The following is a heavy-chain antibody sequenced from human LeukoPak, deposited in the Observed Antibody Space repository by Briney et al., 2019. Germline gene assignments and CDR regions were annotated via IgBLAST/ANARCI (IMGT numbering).Heavy chain of an antibody. CDR2: IDHGGGT. Sequence: PSETLSLTCAVSGYSISSGYYWGWIRQPPGKALEWIGTIDHGGGTYSNPSLKSRVTISIDTYKNQFSLKLSAVTAADTAFYYCARSGAPWSFDYSGQGTLVTASS. V-gene: IGHV4-38-2*01. D-gene: IGHD3-10*01. CDR1: GYSISSGYY. J-gene: IGHJ4*02. CDR3: ARSGAPWSFDY.